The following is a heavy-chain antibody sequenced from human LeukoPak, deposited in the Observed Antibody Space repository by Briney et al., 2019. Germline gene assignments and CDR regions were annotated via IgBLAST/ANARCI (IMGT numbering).Heavy chain of an antibody. D-gene: IGHD3-22*01. CDR3: AKESYYDSSSRAAYDAFDI. CDR2: IQFDGTIK. J-gene: IGHJ3*02. Sequence: GGPLRLSCAASAFTFSIFGMHWVRQAPGKGLEWVAFIQFDGTIKYYADSVRGRFTISRDNSKNTLYLQMSSLRPEDTAVYYCAKESYYDSSSRAAYDAFDIWGQGTMVTVSS. V-gene: IGHV3-30*02. CDR1: AFTFSIFG.